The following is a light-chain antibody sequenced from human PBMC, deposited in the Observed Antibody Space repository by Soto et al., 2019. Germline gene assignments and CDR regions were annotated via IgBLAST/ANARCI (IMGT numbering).Light chain of an antibody. CDR1: QNINNY. V-gene: IGKV1-33*01. Sequence: IQMTQSPSSLSASVGDRATISFQASQNINNYLNWYKQKPGRAPKLLIYDASNLEAGVPSRFRGSGSGTDFTFTISRLQPEDIATYYCQQYENLPTFGQGTRLEI. J-gene: IGKJ5*01. CDR2: DAS. CDR3: QQYENLPT.